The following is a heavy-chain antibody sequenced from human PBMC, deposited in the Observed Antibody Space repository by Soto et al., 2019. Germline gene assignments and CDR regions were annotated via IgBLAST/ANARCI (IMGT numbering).Heavy chain of an antibody. J-gene: IGHJ4*02. CDR3: ARDVPDYGDYFDY. Sequence: EVQLVESGGGLVQPGGSLRLSCAASGFTFSSYSMNWVRQAPGKGLEWVSYISSSSSTIYYADSVKGRFNISRETAKNSLYLQMNSLRAEDTAVYYCARDVPDYGDYFDYWGQGTLVTVSS. CDR1: GFTFSSYS. V-gene: IGHV3-48*01. D-gene: IGHD4-17*01. CDR2: ISSSSSTI.